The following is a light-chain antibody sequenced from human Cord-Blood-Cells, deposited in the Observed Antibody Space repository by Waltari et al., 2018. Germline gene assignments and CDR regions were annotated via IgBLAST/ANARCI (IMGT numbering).Light chain of an antibody. J-gene: IGLJ1*01. CDR2: DVS. Sequence: QPALHHPASVSGSPGRWFTIPCPGTTSAVGGFTYVSWYQQHPGKAPKLMIYDVSKRPPGVSNRFSGSKSGNTASLTISGLQAEDEADYYCSSYTSSSTYVFGTGTKVTVL. V-gene: IGLV2-14*01. CDR3: SSYTSSSTYV. CDR1: TSAVGGFTY.